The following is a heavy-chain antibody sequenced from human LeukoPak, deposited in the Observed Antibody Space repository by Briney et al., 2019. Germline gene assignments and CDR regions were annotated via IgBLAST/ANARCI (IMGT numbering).Heavy chain of an antibody. Sequence: GGSLRLSCAASGITFSSYGMSWVRQAPGKGLEWVSVIYSGGSTYYADSVKGRFTISRDNSKNTLYLQMNSLRAEDTAVYYCARTYSGYEGWFDPWGQGTLVTVSS. CDR3: ARTYSGYEGWFDP. CDR1: GITFSSYG. J-gene: IGHJ5*02. CDR2: IYSGGST. D-gene: IGHD5-12*01. V-gene: IGHV3-66*01.